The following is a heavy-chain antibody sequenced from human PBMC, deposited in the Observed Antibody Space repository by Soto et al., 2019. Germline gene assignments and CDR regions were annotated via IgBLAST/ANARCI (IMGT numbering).Heavy chain of an antibody. CDR1: GFTFDDYA. D-gene: IGHD2-8*01. V-gene: IGHV3-9*01. CDR2: ISWNSGSI. CDR3: AKGRGMGYCTNGVCPFDY. Sequence: EVQLVESGGGLVQPGRSLRLSCAASGFTFDDYAMHWVRQAPGKGLEWVSGISWNSGSIGYADSVKGRFTISRGNAKNSLYLQMNSLRAEDTALYYCAKGRGMGYCTNGVCPFDYWGQGTLVTVSS. J-gene: IGHJ4*02.